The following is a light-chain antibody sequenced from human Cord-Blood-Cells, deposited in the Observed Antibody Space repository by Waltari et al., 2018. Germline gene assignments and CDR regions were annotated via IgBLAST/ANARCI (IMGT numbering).Light chain of an antibody. J-gene: IGLJ3*02. CDR3: SSYTSSSTV. CDR1: SSNVGGYNY. V-gene: IGLV2-14*03. Sequence: QSALTQPASVSWSPGQSITISCTGTSSNVGGYNYVSCYQQHPGKAPKRMIYDVSNRPSGVSNRFSGSKSGNTASLTISGLQAEDEADYYCSSYTSSSTVFGGGSKLTVL. CDR2: DVS.